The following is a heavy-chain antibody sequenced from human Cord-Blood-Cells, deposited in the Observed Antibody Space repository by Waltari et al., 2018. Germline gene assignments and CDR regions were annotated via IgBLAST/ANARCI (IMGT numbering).Heavy chain of an antibody. Sequence: QVQLQESGPGLVKPSQTLSLTCTVSGGSISSGGYYWSWIRQHPGKGLEWIGYIYYSGSTYYNPSLKSRVTISVDTSKNQFSLKLSSVTAADTAVYYCARDLSCSSTSCYAFDIWGQGTMVTVSS. J-gene: IGHJ3*02. V-gene: IGHV4-31*03. CDR1: GGSISSGGYY. CDR2: IYYSGST. D-gene: IGHD2-2*01. CDR3: ARDLSCSSTSCYAFDI.